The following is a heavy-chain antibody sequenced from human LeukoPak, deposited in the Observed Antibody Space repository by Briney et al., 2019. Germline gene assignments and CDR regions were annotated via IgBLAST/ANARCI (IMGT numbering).Heavy chain of an antibody. CDR2: FDPEDGET. V-gene: IGHV1-24*01. CDR3: ATFKYSYGYIDY. D-gene: IGHD5-18*01. CDR1: GYTLTELS. J-gene: IGHJ4*02. Sequence: ASVKVSCKVSGYTLTELSMHWVRQAPGKGLEWVGGFDPEDGETIYAQKFQGRVTMTEDTSTDTAYMELSSLRSEDTAVYCCATFKYSYGYIDYWGQGTLVTVSS.